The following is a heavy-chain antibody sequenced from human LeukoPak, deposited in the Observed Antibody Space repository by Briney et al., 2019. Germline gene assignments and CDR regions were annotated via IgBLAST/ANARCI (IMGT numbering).Heavy chain of an antibody. CDR2: TSGDNPGT. Sequence: GGSLRLSCAASGFTFDTYAMSRVRETPGKGLEWVAATSGDNPGTYHADYVKGRFTISRDNTKNTLHLQMIGLRAEKAAMYYCSKASVGHCSGAFCYHFDSWGQGTLVTVSS. J-gene: IGHJ4*02. CDR1: GFTFDTYA. CDR3: SKASVGHCSGAFCYHFDS. D-gene: IGHD2-15*01. V-gene: IGHV3-23*01.